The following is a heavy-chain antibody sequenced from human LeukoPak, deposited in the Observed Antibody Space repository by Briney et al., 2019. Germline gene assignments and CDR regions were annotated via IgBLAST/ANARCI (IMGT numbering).Heavy chain of an antibody. CDR3: ARVTSDAFDI. CDR1: GGSIRSGDFY. CDR2: LYYTSSS. V-gene: IGHV4-61*08. Sequence: SQTLSPTCTVSGGSIRSGDFYWSWIRQPPGKGLEWIGYLYYTSSSNYNPSLKSRVTMSRDTSKNQFSLKLMFVTAADTAVYYCARVTSDAFDIWGLGTVVTVSS. J-gene: IGHJ3*02.